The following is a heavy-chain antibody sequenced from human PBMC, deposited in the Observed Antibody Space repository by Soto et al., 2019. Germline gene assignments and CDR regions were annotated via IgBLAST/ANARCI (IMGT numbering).Heavy chain of an antibody. CDR2: IYHSGGT. D-gene: IGHD5-12*01. CDR1: AGSISSDGFY. V-gene: IGHV4-31*03. CDR3: ARDRGGYGVFDY. J-gene: IGHJ4*02. Sequence: QVQLQESGPGLVKPSQTLSLTCSVSAGSISSDGFYWNWIRQPPGKGLEWIGYIYHSGGTYSSPSLRSRVTISVDTSKNQFTLKLSYVTAADTAVYYCARDRGGYGVFDYWGQGTLVTVSS.